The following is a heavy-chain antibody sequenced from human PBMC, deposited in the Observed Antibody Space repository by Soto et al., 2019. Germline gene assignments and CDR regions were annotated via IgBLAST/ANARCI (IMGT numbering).Heavy chain of an antibody. J-gene: IGHJ4*02. Sequence: QVQLVESGGGVVQPGRSLRLSCAASGFTFSSYGMHWVRQAPGKGLEWVAVIWYDGTNKYSADSVKGRFTISRDNSKNTLYLQMNSVRAEDTAVYYCARDWDYSSWIDYWGQGTLVTVSS. D-gene: IGHD6-13*01. V-gene: IGHV3-33*01. CDR1: GFTFSSYG. CDR2: IWYDGTNK. CDR3: ARDWDYSSWIDY.